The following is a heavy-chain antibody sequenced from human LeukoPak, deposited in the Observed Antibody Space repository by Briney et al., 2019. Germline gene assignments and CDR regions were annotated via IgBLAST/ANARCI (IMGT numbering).Heavy chain of an antibody. CDR2: INHSGST. D-gene: IGHD2-15*01. CDR3: ASLDVVVNY. V-gene: IGHV4-34*01. Sequence: SETLSLTCAVYGGSFSGYHWSWIRQPPGKGLEWIGEINHSGSTNYNPSLKSRVTISVDTSKNQFSLKLSSVTAADTAVYYCASLDVVVNYWGQGTLLTVSS. CDR1: GGSFSGYH. J-gene: IGHJ4*02.